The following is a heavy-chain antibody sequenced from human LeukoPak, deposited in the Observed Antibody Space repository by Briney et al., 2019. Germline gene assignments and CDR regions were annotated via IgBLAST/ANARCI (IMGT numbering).Heavy chain of an antibody. CDR3: ARGEITNWFDP. V-gene: IGHV1-8*03. D-gene: IGHD3-16*01. J-gene: IGHJ5*02. CDR1: GYTFTRYD. Sequence: ASVKVSCKGSGYTFTRYDINWVGQATGQGLEWMGWMNPNSGNTGYAQKFQGRVTITRNTSISTAYMELSSLRSEDTAVYYCARGEITNWFDPWGQGTLVTVSS. CDR2: MNPNSGNT.